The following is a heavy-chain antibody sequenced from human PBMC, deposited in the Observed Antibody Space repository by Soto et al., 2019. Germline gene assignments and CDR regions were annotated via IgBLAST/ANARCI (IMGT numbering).Heavy chain of an antibody. CDR1: GFTFDDHN. V-gene: IGHV3-43*01. J-gene: IGHJ4*02. CDR3: ASSQGDY. CDR2: ISWDGDTT. Sequence: GGSLRLRWAASGFTFDDHNMHWIRQAPGKGLEWVSLISWDGDTTYYADSVKGRFTVSRDNGKNSLHLQMEDLTVEDTALYYCASSQGDYWGQGTLV.